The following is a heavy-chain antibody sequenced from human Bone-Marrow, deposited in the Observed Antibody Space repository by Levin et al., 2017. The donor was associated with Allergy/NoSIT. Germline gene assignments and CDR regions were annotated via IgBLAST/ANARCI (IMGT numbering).Heavy chain of an antibody. D-gene: IGHD1-1*01. CDR3: GRRSTTVHAFDI. CDR1: GGSIGSTSSY. J-gene: IGHJ3*02. CDR2: MYYTGNT. V-gene: IGHV4-39*01. Sequence: PSETLSLTCIVSGGSIGSTSSYWGWIRQPPGKGLEWIGSMYYTGNTFYNPSLKSRVTMSVDTSRKQFSLRLSSVTAADTAVYYCGRRSTTVHAFDIWGQGTMVTVSS.